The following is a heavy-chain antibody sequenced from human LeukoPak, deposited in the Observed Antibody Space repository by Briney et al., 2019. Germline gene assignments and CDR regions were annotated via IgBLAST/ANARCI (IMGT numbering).Heavy chain of an antibody. J-gene: IGHJ6*02. Sequence: PGGSLRLSCAASGFAFSSYGMHWVRQAPGKGLEWVAFIRYDGSNKYYADSVKGRFTISRDNSKNTLYLQMNSLRAEDTAVYYCAKASGDYQGPRYYYGMDVWGQGTTVTVSS. V-gene: IGHV3-30*02. D-gene: IGHD4-17*01. CDR3: AKASGDYQGPRYYYGMDV. CDR1: GFAFSSYG. CDR2: IRYDGSNK.